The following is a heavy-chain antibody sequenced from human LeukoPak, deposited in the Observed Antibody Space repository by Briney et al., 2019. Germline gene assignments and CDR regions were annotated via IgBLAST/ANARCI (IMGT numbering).Heavy chain of an antibody. CDR3: AKALYGDYGRFDY. Sequence: PGGSLRLSCAASGVTFSTYAMSWVRQAPGKGLAWVSTISDGGSDTHYADSVKGRFTISRDDSKNTLYLQMNSLRAEDTAVYYCAKALYGDYGRFDYWGQGTLVTVSS. V-gene: IGHV3-23*01. D-gene: IGHD4-17*01. CDR2: ISDGGSDT. CDR1: GVTFSTYA. J-gene: IGHJ4*02.